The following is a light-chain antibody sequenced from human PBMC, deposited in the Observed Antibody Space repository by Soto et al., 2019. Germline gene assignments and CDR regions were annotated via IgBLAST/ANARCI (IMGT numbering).Light chain of an antibody. V-gene: IGKV1-5*01. CDR3: HQYNTDFLWT. J-gene: IGKJ1*01. CDR2: DAS. Sequence: DRRMTQSPSTLSASVGDRVTITCRASQNVDTWLAWYQQKPGKAPKVLIYDASSLESGVPSRFSGSGSGTEFTLTISSLQPDDFATYYCHQYNTDFLWTFGQVANV. CDR1: QNVDTW.